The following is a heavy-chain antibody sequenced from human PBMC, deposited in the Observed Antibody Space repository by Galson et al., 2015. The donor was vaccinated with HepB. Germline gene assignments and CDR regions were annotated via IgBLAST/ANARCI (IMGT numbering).Heavy chain of an antibody. Sequence: SLRLSCAASGFTFSNYAMGWVRQAPGKGLEWVSSTDYSGSATCYADSVKGRFTMSRDNSKNTLYLQMNSLRAEDTAVYYYAKISTVTENFDYWGQGTQVTVSS. D-gene: IGHD4-17*01. J-gene: IGHJ4*02. CDR2: TDYSGSAT. V-gene: IGHV3-23*01. CDR3: AKISTVTENFDY. CDR1: GFTFSNYA.